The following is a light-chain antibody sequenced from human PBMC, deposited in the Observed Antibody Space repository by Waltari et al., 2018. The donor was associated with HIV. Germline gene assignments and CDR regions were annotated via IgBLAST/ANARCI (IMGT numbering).Light chain of an antibody. J-gene: IGKJ2*01. Sequence: VMTQSPLSLAVTPGKPASFSCRSSQSLLHSDGKTYLYWYLEKSGQPPQLLIYEVTKRFSGGPHRFSGSGSGTNFTLRISRLEADDAGTYYCRQSIQRLDTFGQG. CDR2: EVT. CDR3: RQSIQRLDT. CDR1: QSLLHSDGKTY. V-gene: IGKV2D-29*01.